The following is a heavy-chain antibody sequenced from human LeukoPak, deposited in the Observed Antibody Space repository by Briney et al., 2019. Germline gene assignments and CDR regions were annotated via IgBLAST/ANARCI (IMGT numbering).Heavy chain of an antibody. D-gene: IGHD3-22*01. CDR3: ARTEYGSSGYYGILDY. J-gene: IGHJ4*02. V-gene: IGHV4-31*03. CDR2: IYYSGST. Sequence: SQTLSLTCTVSGGSISSGGYYWSWIRQHPGKGLEWIGYIYYSGSTYYNPSLKSRVTISVDTSKNQFSLKLSSVTAADTAVYYCARTEYGSSGYYGILDYWGQGTLVTVSS. CDR1: GGSISSGGYY.